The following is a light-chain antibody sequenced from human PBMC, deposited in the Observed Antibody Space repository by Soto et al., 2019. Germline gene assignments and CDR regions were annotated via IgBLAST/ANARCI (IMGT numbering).Light chain of an antibody. Sequence: EIVLTQSPGTLSLSPGDRATLSCRASQSVSSSDFAWYQQKAAQAPRLLIYGASSRATGIPDRFSGSGSGTNFPLPLRRLEPEDFSVYYCPQYCSPPLFPFGPGTKLEI. CDR3: PQYCSPPLFP. CDR1: QSVSSSD. V-gene: IGKV3-20*01. CDR2: GAS. J-gene: IGKJ2*01.